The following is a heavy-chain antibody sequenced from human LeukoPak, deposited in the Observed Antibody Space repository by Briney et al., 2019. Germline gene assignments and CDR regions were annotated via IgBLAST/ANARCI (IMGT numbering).Heavy chain of an antibody. CDR1: GFTFSSYG. J-gene: IGHJ4*02. D-gene: IGHD5-12*01. Sequence: GGSLRLSCAASGFTFSSYGMHWVRQAPGKGLEWVAVISYDGSNKYYADSVKGRFTISRDNSKNTLYLQMNSLRAEDTAVYYCAKDHQWLYKQIDYWGQGTLVTVSS. CDR3: AKDHQWLYKQIDY. V-gene: IGHV3-30*18. CDR2: ISYDGSNK.